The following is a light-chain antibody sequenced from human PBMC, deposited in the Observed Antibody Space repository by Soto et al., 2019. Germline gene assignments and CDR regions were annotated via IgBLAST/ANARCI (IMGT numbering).Light chain of an antibody. CDR2: GAS. CDR1: QSVSSSY. Sequence: EIVLTQSPGTLSLSPGERATLSCRASQSVSSSYLAWYQQKPGQAPRVLIYGASSRATGIPDRFTGSVSGTDFALTISRLEPEDFAVYYCQQYGSSPTFSPGTKVYIK. V-gene: IGKV3-20*01. J-gene: IGKJ3*01. CDR3: QQYGSSPT.